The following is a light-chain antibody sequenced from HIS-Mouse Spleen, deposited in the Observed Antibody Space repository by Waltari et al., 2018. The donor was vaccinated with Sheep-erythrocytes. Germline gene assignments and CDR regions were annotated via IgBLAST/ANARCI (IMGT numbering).Light chain of an antibody. CDR1: SRFVAGLNY. V-gene: IGLV2-11*01. CDR3: CSYAGSYNHV. CDR2: DVS. J-gene: IGLJ1*01. Sequence: QSALTQPRSVSGSPGQSVTISSTGSSRFVAGLNYVSWYQHHPGKAPKLMIYDVSKRPSGVPDRFSGSKSGNTASLTISGLQAEDEADYYCCSYAGSYNHVFATGTKVTVL.